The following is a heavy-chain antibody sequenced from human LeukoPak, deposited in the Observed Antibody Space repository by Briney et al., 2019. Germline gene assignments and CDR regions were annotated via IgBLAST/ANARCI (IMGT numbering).Heavy chain of an antibody. V-gene: IGHV1-2*02. J-gene: IGHJ5*02. CDR1: GYTVTCYY. Sequence: ASVKVSCKASGYTVTCYYMHWVRQAPGQGLEWMGGSNPNSGGTNYAQKFQGRVTMTRDTSISTAYMELSRLRSDDTAVYYCAREGTTGTTDWFDPWGQGTLVTVSS. CDR3: AREGTTGTTDWFDP. CDR2: SNPNSGGT. D-gene: IGHD1/OR15-1a*01.